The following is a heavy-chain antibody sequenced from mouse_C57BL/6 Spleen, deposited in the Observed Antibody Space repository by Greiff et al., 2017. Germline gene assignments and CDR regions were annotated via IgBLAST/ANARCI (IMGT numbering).Heavy chain of an antibody. J-gene: IGHJ4*01. V-gene: IGHV2-4*01. CDR3: AKNSLSDYYGSSSYAMDY. D-gene: IGHD1-1*01. Sequence: QVQLQQSGPGLVQPSQSLSITCTVSGFSLTSYGVHWVRQPPGKGLEWLGVIWSGGSTDYNAAFISRLSISKDNSKSQVFFKMNSLQADDTAIYYCAKNSLSDYYGSSSYAMDYWGQGTSVTVSS. CDR1: GFSLTSYG. CDR2: IWSGGST.